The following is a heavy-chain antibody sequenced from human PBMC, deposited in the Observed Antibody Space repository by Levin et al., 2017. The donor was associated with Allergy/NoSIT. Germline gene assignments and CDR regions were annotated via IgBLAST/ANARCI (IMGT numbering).Heavy chain of an antibody. CDR3: RSALPQRAFDN. J-gene: IGHJ3*02. Sequence: GESLKISCAASGFTFSSYSMNWVRQAPGKGLEWVSYLSSSSSTLYYADSVKGRFTISRDNAKNSLYLQMNSLRVEDTDGYYLRSALPQRAFDNWGQGTMVTVSS. D-gene: IGHD1-26*01. CDR2: LSSSSSTL. CDR1: GFTFSSYS. V-gene: IGHV3-48*04.